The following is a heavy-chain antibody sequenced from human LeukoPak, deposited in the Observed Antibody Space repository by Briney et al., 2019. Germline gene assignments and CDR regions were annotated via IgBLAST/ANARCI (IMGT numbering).Heavy chain of an antibody. CDR3: AKDKASESYYDACFQH. J-gene: IGHJ1*01. CDR1: GFTFDDYT. Sequence: GGSLRLSCAASGFTFDDYTMHWVRQAPGKGLEWVSLISWDGGSTYYADSVKGRFTISRDNSKNSLYLQMNSLRTEDTALYYCAKDKASESYYDACFQHWGQGTLVTVSS. CDR2: ISWDGGST. V-gene: IGHV3-43*01. D-gene: IGHD1-26*01.